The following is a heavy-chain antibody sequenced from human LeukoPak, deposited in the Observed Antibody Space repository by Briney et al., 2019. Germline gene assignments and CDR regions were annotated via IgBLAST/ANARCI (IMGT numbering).Heavy chain of an antibody. CDR1: GFTFSNAW. D-gene: IGHD5-24*01. J-gene: IGHJ4*02. Sequence: GGSLRLSCAASGFTFSNAWMSWVRQAPGKGLEGVGRIKSKTGGGTTDYAAPVKGRFTISRDDPKNTLYLQMNSLKTEDTAVYYCTTQLEYWGQGTLVTVSS. CDR2: IKSKTGGGTT. V-gene: IGHV3-15*01. CDR3: TTQLEY.